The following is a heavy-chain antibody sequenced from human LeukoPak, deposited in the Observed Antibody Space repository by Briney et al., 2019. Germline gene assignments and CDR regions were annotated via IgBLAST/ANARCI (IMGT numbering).Heavy chain of an antibody. D-gene: IGHD3-22*01. Sequence: GGSLRLSCAASGFTFSSYAMSWVRQAPGKGLEWVSAISGSGGSTYYADSVKGRFTISRDNAKNSLYLQMNSLRAEDTALYYCARYYYDSSGYSYYYYMDVWGKGTTVTVSS. V-gene: IGHV3-23*01. J-gene: IGHJ6*03. CDR2: ISGSGGST. CDR3: ARYYYDSSGYSYYYYMDV. CDR1: GFTFSSYA.